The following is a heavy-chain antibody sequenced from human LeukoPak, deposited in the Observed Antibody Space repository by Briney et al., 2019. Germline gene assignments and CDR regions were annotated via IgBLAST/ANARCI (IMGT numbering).Heavy chain of an antibody. D-gene: IGHD3-16*02. CDR2: ISSSSSYI. V-gene: IGHV3-21*01. CDR3: ARDSVGNYDYVWGSYRYHETFDY. J-gene: IGHJ4*02. Sequence: PGGSLRLSCAASGFTFSSYSMNWVRQAPGKGLEWVSSISSSSSYIYYADSVKGRFTISRDNAKNLLYLQMNSLRAEDTAVYYCARDSVGNYDYVWGSYRYHETFDYWGQGTLVTVSS. CDR1: GFTFSSYS.